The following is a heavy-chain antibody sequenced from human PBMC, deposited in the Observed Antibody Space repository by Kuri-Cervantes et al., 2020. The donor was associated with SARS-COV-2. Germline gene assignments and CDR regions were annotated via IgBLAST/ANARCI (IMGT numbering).Heavy chain of an antibody. Sequence: GESLKISCAASGFTFSSYGMHWVRQAPGKGLEWVSYISSSGSTIYYADSVKGRFTISRDNAKNSLYLQMNSLRAEDTAVYYCARAPPPASPRGGMDVWGQGTTVTVSS. D-gene: IGHD2-2*01. J-gene: IGHJ6*02. CDR2: ISSSGSTI. CDR3: ARAPPPASPRGGMDV. V-gene: IGHV3-48*04. CDR1: GFTFSSYG.